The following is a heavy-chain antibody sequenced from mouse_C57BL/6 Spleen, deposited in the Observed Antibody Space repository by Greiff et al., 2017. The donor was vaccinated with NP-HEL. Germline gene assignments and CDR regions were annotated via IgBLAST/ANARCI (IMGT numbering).Heavy chain of an antibody. J-gene: IGHJ1*03. Sequence: LVKPGASVKLSCKASGYTFTEYTIHWVKQRSGQGLEWIGWFYPGSGSIKYNEKFKDKATLTADKSSSTVYMELSRLTSEDSAVYFCARHEDRDYGSSPPFDVWGTGTTVTVSS. CDR3: ARHEDRDYGSSPPFDV. CDR2: FYPGSGSI. CDR1: GYTFTEYT. D-gene: IGHD1-1*01. V-gene: IGHV1-62-2*01.